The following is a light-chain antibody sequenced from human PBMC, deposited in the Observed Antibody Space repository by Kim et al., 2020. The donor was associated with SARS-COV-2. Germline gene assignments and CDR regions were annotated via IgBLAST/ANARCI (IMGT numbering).Light chain of an antibody. Sequence: QLVLTQSPSASASLGASVRLTCTLSRGHSTYTIAWHQQQPQKGPRYLMKLNSDGSHSRGDGIPDRFSGSSSGAERYLIISSLQSEDEADYYCQTWGTVGVFRGGTKLTVL. CDR1: RGHSTYT. CDR2: LNSDGSH. J-gene: IGLJ3*02. V-gene: IGLV4-69*01. CDR3: QTWGTVGV.